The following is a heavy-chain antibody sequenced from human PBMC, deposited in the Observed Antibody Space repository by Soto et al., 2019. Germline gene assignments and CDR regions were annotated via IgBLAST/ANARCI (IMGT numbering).Heavy chain of an antibody. D-gene: IGHD2-2*01. Sequence: GGSLRLSCAASGFTFSSYAMHWVRQAPGKGLEWVAVISYDGSNKYYADSVKGRFTISRDNSKNTLYLQMNSLRAEDTAVYYCARSIVPAARGYYYYGMDVWGQGTTVTVSS. CDR3: ARSIVPAARGYYYYGMDV. CDR1: GFTFSSYA. J-gene: IGHJ6*02. CDR2: ISYDGSNK. V-gene: IGHV3-30-3*01.